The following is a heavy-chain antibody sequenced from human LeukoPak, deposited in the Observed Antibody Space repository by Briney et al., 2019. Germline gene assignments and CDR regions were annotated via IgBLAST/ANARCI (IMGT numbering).Heavy chain of an antibody. CDR1: GFTFSSYA. CDR3: ARAGSSGWYRSDYFDY. CDR2: IIPIFGTA. D-gene: IGHD6-19*01. Sequence: PGGSLRLSCAASGFTFSSYAISWVRQAPGQGLEWMGGIIPIFGTANYAQKFQGRVTITADESTSTAYMELSSLRSEDTAVYYCARAGSSGWYRSDYFDYWGQGTLATVSS. V-gene: IGHV1-69*01. J-gene: IGHJ4*02.